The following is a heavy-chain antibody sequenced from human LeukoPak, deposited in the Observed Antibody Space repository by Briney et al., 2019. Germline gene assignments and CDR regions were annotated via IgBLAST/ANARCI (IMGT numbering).Heavy chain of an antibody. CDR2: INHSGST. D-gene: IGHD3-22*01. Sequence: PSETLSLTCAVYGGSFSGYYWSWIRQPPGKGLEWIGEINHSGSTNYNPSLKSRVTISVDTSKNQFSLKLSSVTAADTAVYYCARHKLYYYDSSNDAFDIWGQGTMVTVSS. CDR3: ARHKLYYYDSSNDAFDI. V-gene: IGHV4-34*01. CDR1: GGSFSGYY. J-gene: IGHJ3*02.